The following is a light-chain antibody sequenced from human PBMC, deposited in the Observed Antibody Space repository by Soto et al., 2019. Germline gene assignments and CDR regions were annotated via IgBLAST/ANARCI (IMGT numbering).Light chain of an antibody. V-gene: IGKV3-20*01. CDR1: QSVPKNY. CDR3: HRYASAPQT. J-gene: IGKJ1*01. Sequence: EIVLTQSPGTLSLSPGDRATLSCRASQSVPKNYLAWYQQEPGQAPRLLIYDASSRPTGIPDRFSGSGSGTDFTLTISRLEPEDFAVYYCHRYASAPQTFGQGTKVEIK. CDR2: DAS.